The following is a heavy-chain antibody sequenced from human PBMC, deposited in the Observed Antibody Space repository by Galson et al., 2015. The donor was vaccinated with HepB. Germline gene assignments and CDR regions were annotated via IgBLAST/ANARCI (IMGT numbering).Heavy chain of an antibody. CDR3: AREYERFLEWLNYMDV. CDR1: GFTFSSYS. Sequence: SLRLSCAASGFTFSSYSMNWVRQAPGKGLEWVSSISSSSSYIYYADSVKGRFTISRDNAKNSLYLQMNSLRAEDTAVYYCAREYERFLEWLNYMDVWGKGTTVTVSS. D-gene: IGHD3-3*01. J-gene: IGHJ6*03. V-gene: IGHV3-21*01. CDR2: ISSSSSYI.